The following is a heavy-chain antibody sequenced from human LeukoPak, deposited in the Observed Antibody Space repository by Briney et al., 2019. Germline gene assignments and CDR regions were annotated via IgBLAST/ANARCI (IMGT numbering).Heavy chain of an antibody. CDR1: GFTFSSYG. D-gene: IGHD5-18*01. CDR3: ATYRQVLLPFES. CDR2: IFPSGGEI. J-gene: IGHJ4*02. Sequence: GGSLRLSCAASGFTFSSYGMSWVRQAPGKGLERVSSIFPSGGEIHYADSVRGRFTISRDNSKSTLSLQMNSLRVEDTAIYYCATYRQVLLPFESWGQGTLVTVSS. V-gene: IGHV3-23*01.